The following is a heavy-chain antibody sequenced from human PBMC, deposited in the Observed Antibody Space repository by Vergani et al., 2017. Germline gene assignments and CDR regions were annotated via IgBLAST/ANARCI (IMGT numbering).Heavy chain of an antibody. CDR2: ISWNSGSI. D-gene: IGHD3-22*01. CDR1: GFTFDDYA. J-gene: IGHJ5*02. CDR3: ARCYYDSSGYFVRVDP. V-gene: IGHV3-9*01. Sequence: EVQLVESGGGLVQPGRSLRLSCAASGFTFDDYAMHWVRQAPGKGLEWVSGISWNSGSIGYADSVKGRFTISRDNAKNSLYLQMNSLRSEDTALYYCARCYYDSSGYFVRVDPWGQGTLVTVSS.